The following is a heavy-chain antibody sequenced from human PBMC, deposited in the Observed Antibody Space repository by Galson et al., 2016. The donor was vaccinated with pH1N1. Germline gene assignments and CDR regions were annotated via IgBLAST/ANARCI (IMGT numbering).Heavy chain of an antibody. D-gene: IGHD3-3*01. CDR3: ARGNNPPLFDLGGVYYTGTGNAFDI. V-gene: IGHV1-8*01. CDR2: MNPKSGNT. J-gene: IGHJ3*02. Sequence: SVKVSCKASGYAFTSYDINWVRQATGQGLEWMGWMNPKSGNTGYTQKYQGRVTFTRDTSISTAYMALSGRRTDDTAVYYCARGNNPPLFDLGGVYYTGTGNAFDIWGQGTMVTVSS. CDR1: GYAFTSYD.